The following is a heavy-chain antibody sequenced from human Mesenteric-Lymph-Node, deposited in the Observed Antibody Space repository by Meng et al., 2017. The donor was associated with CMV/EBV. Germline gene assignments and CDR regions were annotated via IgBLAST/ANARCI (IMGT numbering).Heavy chain of an antibody. V-gene: IGHV4-59*12. CDR2: IYYSGST. Sequence: SETLSLTCTVSGGSISSYYWSWIRQPPGKGLEWIGYIYYSGSTNYNPSLKSRVTISVDTSKSQFSLKLNSVTAADTAVYYCARSGKPTVLGYWGQGTLVTVSS. J-gene: IGHJ4*02. CDR1: GGSISSYY. D-gene: IGHD1-26*01. CDR3: ARSGKPTVLGY.